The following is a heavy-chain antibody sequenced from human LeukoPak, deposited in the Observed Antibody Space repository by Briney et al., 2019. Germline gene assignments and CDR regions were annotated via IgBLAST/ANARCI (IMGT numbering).Heavy chain of an antibody. CDR3: ARDALIRYFDY. V-gene: IGHV3-33*01. CDR2: IWYDGSNK. J-gene: IGHJ4*02. D-gene: IGHD3-16*01. Sequence: PGGSLRLSCAASGFTFSSDGIHWVRQAPGKGLEWVAVIWYDGSNKYYADSVKGRFTISRDNSKNTLYLQMNSLRAEVTAVYYCARDALIRYFDYWGQGTLVTVSS. CDR1: GFTFSSDG.